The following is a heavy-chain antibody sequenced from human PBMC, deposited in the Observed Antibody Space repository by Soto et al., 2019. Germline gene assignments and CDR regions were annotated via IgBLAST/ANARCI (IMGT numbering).Heavy chain of an antibody. CDR3: ARVDSSSDYYGMDV. J-gene: IGHJ6*02. Sequence: PGGSLRLSCAASGFTFSSYSMNWVRQAPGKGLEWVSSISSSSSYIYYADSVKGRFTISRDNAKNSLYLQMNSLRAEDTAVYYCARVDSSSDYYGMDVWGQGTTVTVSS. V-gene: IGHV3-21*03. D-gene: IGHD6-6*01. CDR1: GFTFSSYS. CDR2: ISSSSSYI.